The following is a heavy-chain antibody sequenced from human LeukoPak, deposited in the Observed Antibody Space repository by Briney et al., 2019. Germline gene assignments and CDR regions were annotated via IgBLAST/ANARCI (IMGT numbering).Heavy chain of an antibody. D-gene: IGHD4-17*01. J-gene: IGHJ4*02. V-gene: IGHV4-4*02. CDR1: GGSISSSNW. Sequence: SETLSLTCAVSGGSISSSNWWSWVHQPPGKGLEWIGEIFHSGSTTYNPSLKSRVTISVDKSKNQFSVKLRSVTAADAAVYFCTSRLDDHGSFDYWGQGTLVTVSS. CDR3: TSRLDDHGSFDY. CDR2: IFHSGST.